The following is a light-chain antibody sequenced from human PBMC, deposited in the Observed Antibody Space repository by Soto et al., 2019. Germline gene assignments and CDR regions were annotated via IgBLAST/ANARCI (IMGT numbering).Light chain of an antibody. CDR1: QSVSGNY. V-gene: IGKV3-20*01. CDR2: GAS. CDR3: KQFGSAPYT. Sequence: EIVLTQSPGTLSLSPGERATLSCRASQSVSGNYLHWYQQKPGQAPRLLIYGASSRATGIPDRFSGSGSGTDFTLTIIRLEPEDFAVYYCKQFGSAPYTFGQGTKLEIK. J-gene: IGKJ2*01.